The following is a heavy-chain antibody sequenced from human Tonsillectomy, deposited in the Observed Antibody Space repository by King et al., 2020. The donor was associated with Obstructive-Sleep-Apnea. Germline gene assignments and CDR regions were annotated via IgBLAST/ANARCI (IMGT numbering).Heavy chain of an antibody. D-gene: IGHD2-21*02. V-gene: IGHV3-23*04. CDR3: AKALVTADTLNWFDP. J-gene: IGHJ5*02. CDR1: GFPFCSYA. CDR2: ICVSGGST. Sequence: DVQLVESGGGLVQPGVSLRLCCAAAGFPFCSYAMSWVRQAPGKGLEWFSAICVSGGSTYSADSVKGRFTISRDNSKNTLYLQMNSLRAEDTAVYYCAKALVTADTLNWFDPWGQGTLVTVSS.